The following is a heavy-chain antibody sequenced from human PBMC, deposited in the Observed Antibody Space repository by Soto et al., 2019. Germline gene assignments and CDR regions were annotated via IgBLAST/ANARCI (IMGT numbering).Heavy chain of an antibody. CDR1: GFTFSTYA. CDR2: ISAGGGET. J-gene: IGHJ3*02. CDR3: AHPRGYGVFDAYDI. V-gene: IGHV3-23*01. D-gene: IGHD4-17*01. Sequence: GGSLGLSCAASGFTFSTYAMSWVRQAPGKGLEWVSAISAGGGETYYEDSLKGRFTISRDNSIKTLYLQMNSLRTEDTAVYYCAHPRGYGVFDAYDIWGQGTLVTVSS.